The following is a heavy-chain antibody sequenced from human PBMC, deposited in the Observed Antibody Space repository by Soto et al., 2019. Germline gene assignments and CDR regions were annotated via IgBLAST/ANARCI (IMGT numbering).Heavy chain of an antibody. Sequence: ASVKVSCKASGGTFSSYAISWVRQAPGQGLEWMGGIIPIFGTANYAQKFQGRVTITADESTSTAYMELSSLRSEDTAVYYCARDPRGKDYSSGYYGWGQGTLVTVSS. J-gene: IGHJ4*02. CDR2: IIPIFGTA. CDR1: GGTFSSYA. D-gene: IGHD3-22*01. V-gene: IGHV1-69*13. CDR3: ARDPRGKDYSSGYYG.